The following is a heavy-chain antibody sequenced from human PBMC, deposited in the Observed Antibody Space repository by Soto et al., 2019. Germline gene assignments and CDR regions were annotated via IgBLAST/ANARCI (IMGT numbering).Heavy chain of an antibody. Sequence: GGSLRLSCAASGFTFDYYWMHWVRQAPGQGLVWVAHIQNDGSRTTYADSVKGRFTISRDNTKNTLFLQMNSLRAEDSAVYYCARDIGQLVPAASYGGYVGNPWGQGTLVTVSS. J-gene: IGHJ5*02. CDR1: GFTFDYYW. CDR2: IQNDGSRT. D-gene: IGHD2-2*01. CDR3: ARDIGQLVPAASYGGYVGNP. V-gene: IGHV3-74*01.